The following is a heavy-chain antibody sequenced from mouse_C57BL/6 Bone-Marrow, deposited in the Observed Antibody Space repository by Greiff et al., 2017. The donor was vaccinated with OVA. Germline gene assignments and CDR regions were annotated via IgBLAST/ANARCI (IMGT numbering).Heavy chain of an antibody. CDR3: ARDGSPWFAY. J-gene: IGHJ3*01. D-gene: IGHD1-1*01. Sequence: EVQLQQSGAELVKPGASVKLSCTASGFNIKDYYMHWVKQRTEQGLEWIGRIDPEDGETKYAPKFQGKATITADTSSNTADLQHSSLTSKDTAVYYCARDGSPWFAYWGQGTLVTVSA. CDR1: GFNIKDYY. V-gene: IGHV14-2*01. CDR2: IDPEDGET.